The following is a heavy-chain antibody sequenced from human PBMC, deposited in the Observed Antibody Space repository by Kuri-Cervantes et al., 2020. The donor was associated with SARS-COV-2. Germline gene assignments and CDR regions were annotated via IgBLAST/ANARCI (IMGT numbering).Heavy chain of an antibody. CDR1: GYIFTNYG. J-gene: IGHJ4*02. D-gene: IGHD1-26*01. V-gene: IGHV1-69*06. Sequence: SVKVSCKASGYIFTNYGISWVRQAPGQGLEWMGGIIPIFGTANYAQKFQGRVTITADKSTSTAYMELSSLRSEDTAVYYCARDSGGSYLDYWGQGTLVTVSS. CDR3: ARDSGGSYLDY. CDR2: IIPIFGTA.